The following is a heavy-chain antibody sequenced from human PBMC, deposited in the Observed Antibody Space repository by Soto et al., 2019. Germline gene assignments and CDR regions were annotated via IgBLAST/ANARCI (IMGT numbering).Heavy chain of an antibody. CDR2: IYWDDDK. CDR3: IHKAPYGPTNY. J-gene: IGHJ4*02. D-gene: IGHD3-10*01. Sequence: SGPTVVNPTQTLTLTCTFSGFSLSTRGVGVGWIRQPPGKALEWLALIYWDDDKRHSPPLKSRLTITKDTSKNQVVLTMTNMDPVDTATYYCIHKAPYGPTNYWGQGTLVTVSS. V-gene: IGHV2-5*02. CDR1: GFSLSTRGVG.